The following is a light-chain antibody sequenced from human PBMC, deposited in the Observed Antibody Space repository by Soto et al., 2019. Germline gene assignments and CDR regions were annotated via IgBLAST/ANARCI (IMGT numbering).Light chain of an antibody. J-gene: IGLJ1*01. CDR3: RSYTSSRDYV. CDR1: SSDVGGYNY. Sequence: QSALTQPASVSGSPGQSITISCTGTSSDVGGYNYVSWYQQHPGKAPKLMIYDVSNRPSGVSNRFSGSKSGNTASLTISGLQAEDEADYYCRSYTSSRDYVFXTGTKGTVL. V-gene: IGLV2-14*01. CDR2: DVS.